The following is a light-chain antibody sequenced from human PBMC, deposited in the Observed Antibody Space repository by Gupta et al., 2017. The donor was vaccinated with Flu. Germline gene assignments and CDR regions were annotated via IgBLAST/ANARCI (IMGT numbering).Light chain of an antibody. CDR3: QQSSSPPFT. CDR1: QSISDS. CDR2: TAS. V-gene: IGKV1-39*01. Sequence: GDRVSITCRASQSISDSLVWYQQRPGEAPNLLIYTASRLQSGVPSRFSGSGSGTDFTLTISSLQREDFATYYCQQSSSPPFTFGPGTRVDVK. J-gene: IGKJ3*01.